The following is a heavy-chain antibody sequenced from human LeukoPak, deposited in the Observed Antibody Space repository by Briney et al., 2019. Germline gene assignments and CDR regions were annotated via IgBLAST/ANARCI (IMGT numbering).Heavy chain of an antibody. Sequence: ASVKVSCEASGYTFTSYYMHWVRQAPGQGLEWMGIINPSGGSTSYAQKFQGRVTMTRDTSTSTVYMELSSLRSEDTAVYYCARDYVSRTDYYGSGSEMSDYWGQGTLVTVSS. V-gene: IGHV1-46*01. CDR1: GYTFTSYY. J-gene: IGHJ4*02. CDR3: ARDYVSRTDYYGSGSEMSDY. CDR2: INPSGGST. D-gene: IGHD3-10*01.